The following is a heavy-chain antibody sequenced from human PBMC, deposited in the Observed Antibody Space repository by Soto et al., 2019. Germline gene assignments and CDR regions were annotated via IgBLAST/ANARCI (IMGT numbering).Heavy chain of an antibody. D-gene: IGHD3-3*01. J-gene: IGHJ6*03. CDR1: GYTFTSYG. V-gene: IGHV1-18*01. CDR2: ISAYNGNT. Sequence: ASVKVSCKASGYTFTSYGISWVRQAPGQGLEWMGWISAYNGNTNYAQKLQGRVTMTTDTSTSTAYMELRSLRSDDTAVYYCARDIPATRITIFGVANYYYYYMDVRGKGTPVTVSS. CDR3: ARDIPATRITIFGVANYYYYYMDV.